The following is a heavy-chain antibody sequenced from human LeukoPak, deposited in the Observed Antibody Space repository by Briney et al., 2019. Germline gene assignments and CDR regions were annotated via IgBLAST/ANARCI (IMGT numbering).Heavy chain of an antibody. D-gene: IGHD3-9*01. Sequence: GRSLRLSCAASGFTFSSYGMHWVRQAPGKGLEWVAVISYDGSNKCYADSVKGRFTISRDNSKNTLYLQMNSLRAEDTAVYYCAKDILTGVYYYAMDVWGQGTTVTVSS. CDR3: AKDILTGVYYYAMDV. J-gene: IGHJ6*02. CDR2: ISYDGSNK. CDR1: GFTFSSYG. V-gene: IGHV3-30*18.